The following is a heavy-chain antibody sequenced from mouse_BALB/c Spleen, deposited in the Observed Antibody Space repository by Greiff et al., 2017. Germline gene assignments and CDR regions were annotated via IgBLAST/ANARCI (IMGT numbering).Heavy chain of an antibody. D-gene: IGHD1-1*01. V-gene: IGHV5-9-3*01. CDR3: ARHGSSGFDY. CDR2: ISSGGSYT. Sequence: EVQLVESGGGLVKPGGSLKLSCAASGFTFSSYAMSWVRQTPEKRLEWVATISSGGSYTYYPDSVKGRFTISRDNAKNTLYLQMSSLRSEDTAMYYCARHGSSGFDYWGQGTTLTVSS. CDR1: GFTFSSYA. J-gene: IGHJ2*01.